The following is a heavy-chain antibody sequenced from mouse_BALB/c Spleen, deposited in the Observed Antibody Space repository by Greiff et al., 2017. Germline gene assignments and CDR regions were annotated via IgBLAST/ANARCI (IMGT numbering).Heavy chain of an antibody. CDR2: ISSGGST. CDR1: GFTFSSYA. D-gene: IGHD2-10*02. V-gene: IGHV5-6-5*01. J-gene: IGHJ2*01. Sequence: DVMLVESGGGLVKPGGSLKLSCAASGFTFSSYAMSWVRQTPEKRLEWVASISSGGSTYYPDSVKGRFTISRDNARNILYLQMSSLRSEDTAMYYRAREGYVRYYFDYWGQGTTLTVSS. CDR3: AREGYVRYYFDY.